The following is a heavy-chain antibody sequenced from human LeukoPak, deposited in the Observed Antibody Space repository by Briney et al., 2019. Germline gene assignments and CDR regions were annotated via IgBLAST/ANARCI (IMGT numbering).Heavy chain of an antibody. CDR3: ASNCYGSGSLDY. V-gene: IGHV4-59*08. CDR1: GGSISSYY. CDR2: IYYSGST. Sequence: SETLSLTCTVSGGSISSYYWSWIRQPPGKGLEWIGYIYYSGSTNYNPSLKSRVTISVDTSKSQFSLELSSVTAADTAVYYCASNCYGSGSLDYWGQGTLVTVSS. J-gene: IGHJ4*02. D-gene: IGHD3-10*01.